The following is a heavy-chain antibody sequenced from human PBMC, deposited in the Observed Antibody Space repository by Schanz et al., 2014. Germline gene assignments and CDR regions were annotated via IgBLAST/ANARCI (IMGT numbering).Heavy chain of an antibody. CDR2: INPSGGST. V-gene: IGHV1-46*03. CDR3: ARDGVDAAAGGNY. Sequence: QVQLVQSGAEVKKPGASVKVSCKASGYTTFTDYYIHWVRQVPGQGLEWMGMINPSGGSTTYAQKFQGRVTMTRDTTTSTVYMELSSLRSEDAAVYYCARDGVDAAAGGNYWGQGTLVTVSS. J-gene: IGHJ4*02. D-gene: IGHD6-13*01. CDR1: GYTTFTDYY.